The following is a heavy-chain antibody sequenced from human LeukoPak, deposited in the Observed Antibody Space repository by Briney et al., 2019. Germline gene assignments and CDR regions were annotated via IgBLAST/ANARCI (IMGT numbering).Heavy chain of an antibody. CDR3: AISTPHYVEMATTADDY. J-gene: IGHJ4*02. CDR1: GGTFSSYA. CDR2: IIPIFGTA. D-gene: IGHD5-24*01. V-gene: IGHV1-69*13. Sequence: ASVKVSCKASGGTFSSYAISWVRQAPGQGLEWMGGIIPIFGTANYAQKFQGRVTITADESTSTAYMELSSLRSKDTAVYYCAISTPHYVEMATTADDYWGQGTLVTVSS.